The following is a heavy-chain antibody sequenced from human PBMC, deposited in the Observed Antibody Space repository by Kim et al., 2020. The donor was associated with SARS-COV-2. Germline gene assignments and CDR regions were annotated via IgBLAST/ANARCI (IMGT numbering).Heavy chain of an antibody. Sequence: GGSLRLSCAASGFAFSSYWIHWVRQIPGKGLVWVSRINGDGTIITYADSVKGRFTISRDDSKNTVYLQMNSLRGEDTGVYYCTRDVGWELGDYWGQGTQV. V-gene: IGHV3-74*01. CDR1: GFAFSSYW. D-gene: IGHD1-7*01. J-gene: IGHJ4*02. CDR3: TRDVGWELGDY. CDR2: INGDGTII.